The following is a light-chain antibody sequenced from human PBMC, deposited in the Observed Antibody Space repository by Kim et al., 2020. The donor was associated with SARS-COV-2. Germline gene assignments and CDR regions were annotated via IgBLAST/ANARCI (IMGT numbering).Light chain of an antibody. CDR1: KLGDNL. CDR3: QAWDSTTVV. CDR2: HDA. Sequence: VSPDQTAQLTCLGDKLGDNLASWDQQRPGRPPFLAIFHDAKRPSGIPVRFSGSNSGNTATLTISGTQAMDEADYFCQAWDSTTVVFGGGTQLTVL. J-gene: IGLJ3*02. V-gene: IGLV3-1*01.